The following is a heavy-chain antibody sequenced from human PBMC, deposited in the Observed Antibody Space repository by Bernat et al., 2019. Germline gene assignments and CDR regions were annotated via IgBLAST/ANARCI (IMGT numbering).Heavy chain of an antibody. J-gene: IGHJ5*02. V-gene: IGHV1-69*17. Sequence: QVQLVQSGAEVKKPGSSVKVSCKASGGTFSSYAISWVRQAPGQGLEWMGGLIPIFGIANYAQKFQGRVTSTADKSTSTAYMGLSSLRSEDTALYYCGGESGDCSSTSCYAYNWFDPWGQGTLVTVSS. CDR2: LIPIFGIA. CDR3: GGESGDCSSTSCYAYNWFDP. D-gene: IGHD2-2*01. CDR1: GGTFSSYA.